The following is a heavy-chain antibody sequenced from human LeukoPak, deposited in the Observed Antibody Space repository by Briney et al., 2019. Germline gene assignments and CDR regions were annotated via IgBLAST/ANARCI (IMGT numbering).Heavy chain of an antibody. D-gene: IGHD6-19*01. V-gene: IGHV4-34*01. CDR3: ARVRIAVAGTTDFDY. CDR1: GGSFSGYY. Sequence: SETLSLTCAVSGGSFSGYYWSWIRQPPGKGLEWSGEINNSGSTKYNPSLKSRVSISGDTSKNQFSLKLSSVTAADTAVYYCARVRIAVAGTTDFDYWGQGTLVTVSS. CDR2: INNSGST. J-gene: IGHJ4*02.